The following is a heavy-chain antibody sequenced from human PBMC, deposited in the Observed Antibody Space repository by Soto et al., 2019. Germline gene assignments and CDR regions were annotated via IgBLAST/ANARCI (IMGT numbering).Heavy chain of an antibody. Sequence: SAKLSLTYAGYGGSFSGYYWSWIRQPPGKGLEWIGEINHSGSTNYNPSLKSRVTISVDASKNQFSLKLSSVTAADTAVYYCARASDYSYGFDYWGQGTLVTVSS. CDR3: ARASDYSYGFDY. J-gene: IGHJ4*02. CDR1: GGSFSGYY. D-gene: IGHD5-18*01. V-gene: IGHV4-34*01. CDR2: INHSGST.